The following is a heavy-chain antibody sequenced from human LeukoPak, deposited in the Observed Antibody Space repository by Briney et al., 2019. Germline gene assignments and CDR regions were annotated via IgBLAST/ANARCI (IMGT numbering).Heavy chain of an antibody. D-gene: IGHD3-3*01. CDR2: IYYSGST. Sequence: SETLSLTCTVSGGSISSSSYYWGWIRQPPGKGLEWIGSIYYSGSTYYNPSLKSRVTISVDTSKNQFSLKLSSVTAADTAVYYCARLEVDDAFDIWGQGTMVTVS. CDR1: GGSISSSSYY. V-gene: IGHV4-39*01. J-gene: IGHJ3*02. CDR3: ARLEVDDAFDI.